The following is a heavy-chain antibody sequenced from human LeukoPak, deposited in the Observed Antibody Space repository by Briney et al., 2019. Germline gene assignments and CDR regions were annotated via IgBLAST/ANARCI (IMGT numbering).Heavy chain of an antibody. CDR2: IAHHGSNK. Sequence: GGSLRLSCAASGFTFSSYAMHWVRQGPGKGLEWVAYIAHHGSNKYYADSVKGRFTISRDNSKRTLYLQMNNLRADDTAVYYCAKDGSWSCTDWGQGALVTVSA. D-gene: IGHD2-8*02. J-gene: IGHJ4*02. CDR1: GFTFSSYA. CDR3: AKDGSWSCTD. V-gene: IGHV3-30*02.